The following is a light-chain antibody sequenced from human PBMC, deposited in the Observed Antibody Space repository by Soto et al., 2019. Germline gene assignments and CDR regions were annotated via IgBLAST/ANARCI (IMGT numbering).Light chain of an antibody. CDR2: DVS. CDR1: SSDVGAYNY. V-gene: IGLV2-14*03. Sequence: QSALTQPASVSGSPGQSITISCTGTSSDVGAYNYVSWYQQHPGKAPKLMIYDVSNRPSGVSNRFSGSKSGNTASLTISGLQAEDEADYYCSSYTSSSTYVFGTGTKVTV. CDR3: SSYTSSSTYV. J-gene: IGLJ1*01.